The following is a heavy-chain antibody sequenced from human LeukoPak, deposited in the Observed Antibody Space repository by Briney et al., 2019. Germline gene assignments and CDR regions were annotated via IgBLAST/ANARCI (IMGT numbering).Heavy chain of an antibody. V-gene: IGHV1-24*01. CDR2: FDPEDGET. J-gene: IGHJ5*02. CDR3: AACGGDCYSRADWFDP. CDR1: GYNLTELS. Sequence: ASVKVSCKVSGYNLTELSMHWVRQAPGKGLEWMGGFDPEDGETIYAQKCQGRVTMTEDTSTDTAYMELSSLRSEDTAVYYCAACGGDCYSRADWFDPWGQGTLVTVSS. D-gene: IGHD2-21*02.